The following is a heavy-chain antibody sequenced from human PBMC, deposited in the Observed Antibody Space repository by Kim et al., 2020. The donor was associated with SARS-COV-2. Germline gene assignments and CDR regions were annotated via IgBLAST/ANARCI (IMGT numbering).Heavy chain of an antibody. J-gene: IGHJ4*02. Sequence: YTGNTHYNPSLKSRVTICVNTSKNQFALNLVSVTAADTAVYYCARLNGGDYWGQGTLVLVSS. V-gene: IGHV4-39*01. CDR2: YTGNT. CDR3: ARLNGGDY. D-gene: IGHD2-8*01.